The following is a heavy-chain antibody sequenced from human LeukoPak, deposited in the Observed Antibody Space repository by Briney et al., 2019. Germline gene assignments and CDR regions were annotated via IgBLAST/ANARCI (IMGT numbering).Heavy chain of an antibody. Sequence: PGGSLRLSCAASGFTVSGSYMSWIRQALGKGLEWVSILYSVGTIYYADSVKGRFTISRDNSKNTLYLQMNSLRVEDAAVYYCARLVVDSHAFDVWGQGTMVTVSS. CDR2: LYSVGTI. V-gene: IGHV3-53*01. D-gene: IGHD6-19*01. J-gene: IGHJ3*01. CDR1: GFTVSGSY. CDR3: ARLVVDSHAFDV.